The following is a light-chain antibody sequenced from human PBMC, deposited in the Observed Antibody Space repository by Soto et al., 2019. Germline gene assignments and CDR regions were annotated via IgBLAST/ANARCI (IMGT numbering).Light chain of an antibody. CDR2: DAF. V-gene: IGKV1-5*01. J-gene: IGKJ1*01. CDR1: QSLSGW. Sequence: DAQLTQTPSTLSASIGDRVTITCRASQSLSGWLAWYQQTPGKAPKLLISDAFRLESGVPSRFRGSGSGTEFSLTISSLQPGDSATYYCQQYSTYTPRTFGQGTKVDIK. CDR3: QQYSTYTPRT.